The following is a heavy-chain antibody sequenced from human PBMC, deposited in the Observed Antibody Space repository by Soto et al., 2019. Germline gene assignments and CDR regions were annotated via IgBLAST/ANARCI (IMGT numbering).Heavy chain of an antibody. J-gene: IGHJ4*02. CDR1: GDSMTYSY. V-gene: IGHV4-59*12. Sequence: SETLSLTCSVSGDSMTYSYWSWIRLLPGKGLEWVGYIYYSGSTSYNPSLRRRVIMSVDTSKRQFSLQLKSVTAADTAIYYCARDSFHYSGSGSFFDYWGQGMLVTVSS. D-gene: IGHD3-10*01. CDR2: IYYSGST. CDR3: ARDSFHYSGSGSFFDY.